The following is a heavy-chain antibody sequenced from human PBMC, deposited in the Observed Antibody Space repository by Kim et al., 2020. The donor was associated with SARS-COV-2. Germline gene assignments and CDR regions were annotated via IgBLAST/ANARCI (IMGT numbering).Heavy chain of an antibody. CDR2: IKQDGSEK. CDR3: ARDSGLYEGAFDI. D-gene: IGHD3-10*01. V-gene: IGHV3-7*01. J-gene: IGHJ3*02. CDR1: GFTFSSYW. Sequence: GGSLRLSCAASGFTFSSYWMSWVRQAPGKGLEWVANIKQDGSEKYYVDSVKGRFTISRDNAKNSLYLQMNSLRAEDTAVYYCARDSGLYEGAFDIWGQGTMVTVSS.